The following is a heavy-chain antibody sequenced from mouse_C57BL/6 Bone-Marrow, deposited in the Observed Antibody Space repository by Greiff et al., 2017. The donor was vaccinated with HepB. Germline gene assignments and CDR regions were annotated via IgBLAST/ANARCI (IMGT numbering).Heavy chain of an antibody. J-gene: IGHJ2*01. V-gene: IGHV1-64*01. CDR3: ARRGDWDVSY. D-gene: IGHD4-1*01. Sequence: QVQLKQPGAELVKPGASVKLSCKASGYTFTSYWMHWVKQRPGQGLEWIGMIHPNSGSTNYNEKFKSKATLTVDKSSSTAYMQLSSLTSEDSAVYYCARRGDWDVSYWGQGTTLTVSS. CDR1: GYTFTSYW. CDR2: IHPNSGST.